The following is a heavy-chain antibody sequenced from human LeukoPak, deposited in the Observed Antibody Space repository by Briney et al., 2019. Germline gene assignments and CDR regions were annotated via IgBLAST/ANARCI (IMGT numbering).Heavy chain of an antibody. J-gene: IGHJ5*02. Sequence: GRSLRLSCAASGFTFTSYGMHWVRQAPGKGLEWVAIIWYDGNNKHYADSVKGRFTISRDTSNNTVYLQMNSLRAEDSAVYYCATSSGSSAWGQGTLVTVSS. D-gene: IGHD3-10*01. CDR2: IWYDGNNK. V-gene: IGHV3-33*01. CDR1: GFTFTSYG. CDR3: ATSSGSSA.